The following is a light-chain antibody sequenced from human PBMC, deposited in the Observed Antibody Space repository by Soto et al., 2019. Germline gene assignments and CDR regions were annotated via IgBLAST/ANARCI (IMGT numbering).Light chain of an antibody. V-gene: IGLV2-14*01. Sequence: QSVPTQPASVSGSPGQSITISCTGTGSDVGGYDYVSWYQHHPGKAPKVMIYEVTNRPSGVSNRFSGSKSGNTASLTISGLLAEDEADYYCSSYTSSSTYVVGTGTKVTVL. J-gene: IGLJ1*01. CDR1: GSDVGGYDY. CDR2: EVT. CDR3: SSYTSSSTYV.